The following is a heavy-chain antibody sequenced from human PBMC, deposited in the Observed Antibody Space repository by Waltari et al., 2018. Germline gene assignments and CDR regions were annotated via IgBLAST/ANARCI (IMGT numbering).Heavy chain of an antibody. CDR2: IKKSRSEK. V-gene: IGHV3-7*04. CDR1: GYC. J-gene: IGHJ3*02. D-gene: IGHD3-16*01. CDR3: ATEGGRRNSAFDN. Sequence: GYCMHWVRWAPGKGLEWVSNIKKSRSEKYYVDSVKGRFTISRDNAKNSLYLQMNSLRAEDTAVYYCATEGGRRNSAFDNWGQGTMVTVSS.